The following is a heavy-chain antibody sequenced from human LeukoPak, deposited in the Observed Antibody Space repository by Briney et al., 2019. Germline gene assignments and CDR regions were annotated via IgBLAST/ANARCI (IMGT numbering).Heavy chain of an antibody. CDR3: ARLRYNWILPGPDAFDI. J-gene: IGHJ3*02. Sequence: SETLSLTCTVSGGSISNSYYWGWIRQPPGKGLEWIGSIYYSGSTYYNPSLKSRVTISVDTSKNQFSLKLISVTAADTAVYYCARLRYNWILPGPDAFDIWGQGTMVTVSS. CDR1: GGSISNSYY. V-gene: IGHV4-39*01. D-gene: IGHD1-1*01. CDR2: IYYSGST.